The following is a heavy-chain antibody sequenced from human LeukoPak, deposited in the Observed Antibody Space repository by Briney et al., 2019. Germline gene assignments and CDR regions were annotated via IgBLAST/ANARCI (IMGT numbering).Heavy chain of an antibody. D-gene: IGHD6-13*01. CDR2: IYYSGST. CDR3: ARHYRGGPRIAAKQRGGWFDP. V-gene: IGHV4-39*01. J-gene: IGHJ5*02. CDR1: GGSISSSSYY. Sequence: PSETLSLTCTVSGGSISSSSYYWGWIRQPPGKGLEWIGSIYYSGSTYYNPSLKSRIIISVDTSKNQLSLKLTSVTAADTAVYYCARHYRGGPRIAAKQRGGWFDPWGQGTLVTVSS.